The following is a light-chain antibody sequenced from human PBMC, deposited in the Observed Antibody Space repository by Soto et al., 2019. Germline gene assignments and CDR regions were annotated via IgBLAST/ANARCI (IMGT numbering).Light chain of an antibody. J-gene: IGKJ1*01. CDR1: QSISTY. CDR3: QQSSITPRS. V-gene: IGKV1-39*01. CDR2: GAS. Sequence: DIRLTQSPSSLSASVGDRVTISCRASQSISTYLMWYHQKPGKAPNLLIYGASGLQNGVPSRFAGSGSGTEFTLTISGLQPEDFGTYYCQQSSITPRSFGQWTKVEI.